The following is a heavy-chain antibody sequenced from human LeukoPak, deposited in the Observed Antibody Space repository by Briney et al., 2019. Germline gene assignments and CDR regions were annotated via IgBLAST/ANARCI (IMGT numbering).Heavy chain of an antibody. Sequence: GRSLRLSCAASGFTFSSYAMHWVRQAPGKGLEWVAVISYDGSNKYYADSVKGRFTISRDNAKNTLYLQMNSLRVEDTAVYFCARGSSARFIGPEYWGHGTLVTVPS. J-gene: IGHJ4*01. CDR2: ISYDGSNK. CDR1: GFTFSSYA. D-gene: IGHD1-26*01. CDR3: ARGSSARFIGPEY. V-gene: IGHV3-30-3*01.